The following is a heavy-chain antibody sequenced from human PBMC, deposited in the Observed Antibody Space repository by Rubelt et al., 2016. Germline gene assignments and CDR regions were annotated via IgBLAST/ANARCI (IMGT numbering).Heavy chain of an antibody. CDR1: GYTFTSYG. CDR3: ARLSIFEDTAMVMSDY. V-gene: IGHV1-18*01. Sequence: QVQLVQSGAEVKKPGASVKVSCKASGYTFTSYGISWVRQAPGQGLEWMGWISAYNGNTNYAQKLQGRVTITADESTSTAYRELSSLRSEETAVYYCARLSIFEDTAMVMSDYWGQGTLVTVSS. CDR2: ISAYNGNT. J-gene: IGHJ4*02. D-gene: IGHD5-18*01.